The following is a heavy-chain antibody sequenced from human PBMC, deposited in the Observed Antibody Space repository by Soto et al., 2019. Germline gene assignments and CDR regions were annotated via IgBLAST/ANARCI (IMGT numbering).Heavy chain of an antibody. CDR3: ARDTGTTSPPFDY. D-gene: IGHD1-1*01. CDR2: ISSRSSYI. Sequence: EVQLVESGGGLVKPGGSLRLSCAASGFTFSSYSMNWVRQAPGKGLEWVSSISSRSSYIYYADSVKGRFTISRDNAKNSLYRQMNSLSAEDTAVYYCARDTGTTSPPFDYWGQGTLVTVSS. V-gene: IGHV3-21*01. J-gene: IGHJ4*02. CDR1: GFTFSSYS.